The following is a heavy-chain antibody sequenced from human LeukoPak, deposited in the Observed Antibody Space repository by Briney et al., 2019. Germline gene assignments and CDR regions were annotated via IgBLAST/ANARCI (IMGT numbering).Heavy chain of an antibody. CDR2: IRYDGSNK. CDR3: VRYDSSGRDAFDI. J-gene: IGHJ3*02. Sequence: GGSLRLSCAASGFTFSSYGMHWVRQAPGKGLEWVAFIRYDGSNKYYADSVKGRFTISRDNSKNTLYLQMNSLRAEDTAVYYCVRYDSSGRDAFDIWGQGTMVTVSS. V-gene: IGHV3-30*02. D-gene: IGHD3-22*01. CDR1: GFTFSSYG.